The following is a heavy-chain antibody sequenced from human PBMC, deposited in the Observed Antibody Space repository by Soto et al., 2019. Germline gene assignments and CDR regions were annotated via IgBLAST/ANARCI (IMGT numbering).Heavy chain of an antibody. CDR1: GFNFGTYW. D-gene: IGHD3-16*01. V-gene: IGHV3-7*05. CDR3: ATSHDYFWGIRRPAPYLDS. Sequence: GGSLRLSCAASGFNFGTYWMNWVRQAPGKGLEWVANINQDGSEKYYVDSVMRRFTISRDNAQRSLYLQMYSLRVEDTAVYYCATSHDYFWGIRRPAPYLDSWGQGTLVTVSS. CDR2: INQDGSEK. J-gene: IGHJ5*01.